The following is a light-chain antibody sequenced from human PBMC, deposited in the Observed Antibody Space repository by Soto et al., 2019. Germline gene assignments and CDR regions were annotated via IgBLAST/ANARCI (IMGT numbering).Light chain of an antibody. V-gene: IGKV1-5*01. CDR3: QQYNSYPWT. J-gene: IGKJ1*01. CDR1: QSISSW. Sequence: DIQMTQSPSTLSASVGDRVTITCRASQSISSWLAWYQQKPGKAPKLLIYDASRLESGVPSRFSGSGSGTEFTLTISSLQPDDFATYDCQQYNSYPWTFGQGTKVDIK. CDR2: DAS.